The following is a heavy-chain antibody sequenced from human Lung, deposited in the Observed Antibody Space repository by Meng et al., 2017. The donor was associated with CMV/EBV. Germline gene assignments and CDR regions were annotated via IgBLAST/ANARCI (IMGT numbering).Heavy chain of an antibody. J-gene: IGHJ3*02. CDR3: ANGEGSRWDDAFDI. CDR1: GLTFSDNG. D-gene: IGHD6-13*01. CDR2: IPHDGSNK. Sequence: GGSXRLXXSASGLTFSDNGIHWVRQAPGKGLEWVTFIPHDGSNKFYADSVRGRFTISRDNSKNTVYLQMDNLRVEDTAVYYCANGEGSRWDDAFDIWGPGTXVTVSS. V-gene: IGHV3-30*02.